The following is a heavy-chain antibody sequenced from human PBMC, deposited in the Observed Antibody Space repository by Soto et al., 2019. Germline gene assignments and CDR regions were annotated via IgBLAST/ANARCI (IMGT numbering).Heavy chain of an antibody. CDR1: GFAFSNYA. J-gene: IGHJ4*02. D-gene: IGHD3-10*01. CDR3: ERPSSGTYPSPFAF. V-gene: IGHV3-30-3*01. Sequence: ESGGGVVQPGRSLRLSCAASGFAFSNYAMHWVRQAPGKGLEWVAVISYDGSKQFYADSVRGRFTISRDSSKNMLYLQMNSLRAEDTAVYCCERPSSGTYPSPFAFLGQGSLVTVS. CDR2: ISYDGSKQ.